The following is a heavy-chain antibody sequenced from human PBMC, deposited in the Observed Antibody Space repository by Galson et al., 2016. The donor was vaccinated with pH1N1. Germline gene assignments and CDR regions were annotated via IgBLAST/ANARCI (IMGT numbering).Heavy chain of an antibody. CDR1: GFTFTSYA. J-gene: IGHJ4*02. V-gene: IGHV3-30*04. CDR2: ILYDGTNE. CDR3: ASDREYSGNEGFH. Sequence: SLRLSCAASGFTFTSYAMHWVRQAPGKGLEWVAVILYDGTNEYYADSVKGRFTISRDKTQSTVYLQMNSLRTEDTAVYYCASDREYSGNEGFHWAQGTLVIVSS. D-gene: IGHD5-12*01.